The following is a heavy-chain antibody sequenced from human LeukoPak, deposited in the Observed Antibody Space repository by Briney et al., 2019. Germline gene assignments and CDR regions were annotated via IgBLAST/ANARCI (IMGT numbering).Heavy chain of an antibody. CDR3: PKETSGWYPFDY. CDR1: GCTFSSCA. J-gene: IGHJ4*02. Sequence: GGSLRLSCAASGCTFSSCAMSWVRQAPGKGLEWVSAISGSGGSTYYADSVKGRFTISRDNSKNTLYLQMNSLRAEDTAVYYCPKETSGWYPFDYWGQGTLVTVSS. V-gene: IGHV3-23*01. D-gene: IGHD6-19*01. CDR2: ISGSGGST.